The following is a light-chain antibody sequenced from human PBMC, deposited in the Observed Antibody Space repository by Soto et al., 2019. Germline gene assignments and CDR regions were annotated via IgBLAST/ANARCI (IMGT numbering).Light chain of an antibody. CDR3: AAWDDSLNGWV. J-gene: IGLJ3*02. CDR1: SSNIGTNT. CDR2: SND. V-gene: IGLV1-44*01. Sequence: QSVLTQPPSASGTPGQRVPISCSGSSSNIGTNTVNWYQQLPGTAPKLLIYSNDQRPSGVPDRVSGSKSGTSASLAISGLESEDEADYYCAAWDDSLNGWVFGGGTQLTVL.